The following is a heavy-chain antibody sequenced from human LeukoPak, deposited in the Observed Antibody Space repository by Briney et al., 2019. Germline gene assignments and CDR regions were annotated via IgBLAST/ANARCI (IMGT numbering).Heavy chain of an antibody. J-gene: IGHJ6*03. CDR2: ISAYNGNT. Sequence: ASVKVSCKASGYTFTSYGISWVRQAPGQGLEWMGWISAYNGNTNYAQKLQGRVTMTTDTSTSTAYMELRSLRSDDTAVYYCARTYYYDSSGYRYMDVWGKGTTVTVSS. V-gene: IGHV1-18*01. CDR3: ARTYYYDSSGYRYMDV. CDR1: GYTFTSYG. D-gene: IGHD3-22*01.